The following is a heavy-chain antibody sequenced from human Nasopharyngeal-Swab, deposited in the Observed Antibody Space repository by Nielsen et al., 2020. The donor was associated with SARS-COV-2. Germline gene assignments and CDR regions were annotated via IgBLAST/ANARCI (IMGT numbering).Heavy chain of an antibody. CDR3: ARVNNGGGMVPASYSFFMDV. Sequence: SETLSLTSGPNGASFSCYYLGWIRHPPGEGLEWIGDITRSGNTNYNPALRSRVTISVATSKGEFSLKLTSVTAADTAIYFCARVNNGGGMVPASYSFFMDVWGKGTSVAVSS. J-gene: IGHJ6*03. V-gene: IGHV4-34*01. CDR2: ITRSGNT. D-gene: IGHD3-3*02. CDR1: GASFSCYY.